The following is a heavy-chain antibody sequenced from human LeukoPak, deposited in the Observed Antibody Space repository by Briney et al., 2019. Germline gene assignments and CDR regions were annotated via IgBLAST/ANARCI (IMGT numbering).Heavy chain of an antibody. CDR3: AKPSGSGVDY. D-gene: IGHD1-26*01. J-gene: IGHJ4*02. CDR1: EFTFSSYA. Sequence: GGSLRLSCVASEFTFSSYAMNWVRQAPGKGLEWVAFIRSDGYHTYYADSVKGRFTITRDNFKNTLYLQMNSLRPEDMAVYYCAKPSGSGVDYWGRGTRVTVSS. V-gene: IGHV3-30*02. CDR2: IRSDGYHT.